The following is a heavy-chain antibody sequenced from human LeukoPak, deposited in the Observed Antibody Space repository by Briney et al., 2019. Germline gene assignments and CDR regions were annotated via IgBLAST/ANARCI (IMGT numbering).Heavy chain of an antibody. CDR3: ARGPGYSYGLAKFGY. J-gene: IGHJ4*02. D-gene: IGHD5-18*01. CDR2: ISYDGSNK. Sequence: GRSLRLSCAASGFTFSTYGMHWVRQAPGKGLEWVAVISYDGSNKYYADSVKGRFTISRDNSKNTLYLQMNSLRAEDTAVYYCARGPGYSYGLAKFGYWGQGTLVTVSS. CDR1: GFTFSTYG. V-gene: IGHV3-30*03.